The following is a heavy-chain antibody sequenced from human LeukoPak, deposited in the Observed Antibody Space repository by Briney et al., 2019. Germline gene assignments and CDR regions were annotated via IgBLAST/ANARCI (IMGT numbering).Heavy chain of an antibody. CDR1: GGSIRSYY. CDR3: ARRGYYYDSRGYYYFDY. Sequence: PSETLSLTCTVSGGSIRSYYWGWIRQPPGKGLEWIGDIHHSGSTDYNPSLKSRVTISVGTSKNQFSLKLSSVTAADTAVYHCARRGYYYDSRGYYYFDYWGQGTLVTVSS. CDR2: IHHSGST. J-gene: IGHJ4*02. V-gene: IGHV4-59*01. D-gene: IGHD3-22*01.